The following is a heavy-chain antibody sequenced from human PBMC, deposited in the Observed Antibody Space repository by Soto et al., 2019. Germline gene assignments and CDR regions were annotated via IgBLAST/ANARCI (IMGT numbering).Heavy chain of an antibody. Sequence: PSETLSLTCAVSGGSISSGGYSWSWIRQPPGKGLEWIGYIYHSGSTYYNPSLKSRVTISVDRSKNQFSLKLSSVTAADTAVYYCARVGTYYDFWSGYPSPNWFDPWGQGTLVTVSS. CDR2: IYHSGST. J-gene: IGHJ5*02. D-gene: IGHD3-3*01. V-gene: IGHV4-30-2*01. CDR1: GGSISSGGYS. CDR3: ARVGTYYDFWSGYPSPNWFDP.